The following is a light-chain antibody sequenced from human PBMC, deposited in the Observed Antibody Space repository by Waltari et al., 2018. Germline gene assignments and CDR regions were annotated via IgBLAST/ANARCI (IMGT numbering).Light chain of an antibody. J-gene: IGLJ2*01. CDR2: ETY. CDR1: TGPVTNTHY. CDR3: SLVYGGPVV. Sequence: QAVVTQEPSLTVSPGGTVTLTCASSTGPVTNTHYAFWFQQKPVQAPMTLIYETYNNHAWTPARFSGSLFGGKAVLPLSGARPEDEADFYCSLVYGGPVVFGGGTKLTVL. V-gene: IGLV7-46*01.